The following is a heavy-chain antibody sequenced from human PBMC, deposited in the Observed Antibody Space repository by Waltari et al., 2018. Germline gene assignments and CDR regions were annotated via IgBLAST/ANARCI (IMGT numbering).Heavy chain of an antibody. CDR2: INHSGST. CDR3: ARYILTGAYYFDY. CDR1: GGSFSGYY. D-gene: IGHD7-27*01. V-gene: IGHV4-34*01. Sequence: QVQLQQWGAGLLKPSETLSLTCAVYGGSFSGYYWSGIRQPPGKGLEWIGEINHSGSTNYNPSLKSRVTISVDTSKNQFSLKLSSVTAADTAVYYCARYILTGAYYFDYWGQGTLVTVSS. J-gene: IGHJ4*02.